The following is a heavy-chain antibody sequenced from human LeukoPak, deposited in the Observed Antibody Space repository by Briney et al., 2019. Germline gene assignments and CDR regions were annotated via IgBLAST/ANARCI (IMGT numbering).Heavy chain of an antibody. V-gene: IGHV3-30*03. J-gene: IGHJ4*02. CDR1: GFTFSNYG. CDR2: ISYDGSNK. Sequence: PGGSLRLSCAASGFTFSNYGMHWVRQAPGKGLEWVSFISYDGSNKYYADSVKGRFTISRDNAKNSLYLQMNSLRAEDTAVYYCARAPTYGPGSSFDYWGQGTLVTVSS. CDR3: ARAPTYGPGSSFDY. D-gene: IGHD3-10*01.